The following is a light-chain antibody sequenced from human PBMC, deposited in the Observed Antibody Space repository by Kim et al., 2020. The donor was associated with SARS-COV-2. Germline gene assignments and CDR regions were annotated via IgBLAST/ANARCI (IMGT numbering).Light chain of an antibody. CDR3: GTWDSSLSAWV. CDR2: DNN. V-gene: IGLV1-51*01. Sequence: QSALTQPPSVSAAPGQKVTISCSGSSSNIGNNYVSWYQQLPGTAPKLLIYDNNKRPSGIPDRFSGSKSGTSATLGITGLQTGDEADYYCGTWDSSLSAWVFGGGTKLNVL. CDR1: SSNIGNNY. J-gene: IGLJ3*02.